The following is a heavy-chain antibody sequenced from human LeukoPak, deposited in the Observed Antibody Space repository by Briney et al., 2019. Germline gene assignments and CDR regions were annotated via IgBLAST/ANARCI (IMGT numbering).Heavy chain of an antibody. CDR2: INPQSGAT. Sequence: ASVKVSCKASGYPFSDFYVHWVRQAPGQGPEWMAWINPQSGATNYAQKFQGRVTMTRDMSIRTVYMELTSLRSDDTAIYFCARGGNDSNLYFPYWGQGALVTVSS. J-gene: IGHJ4*02. D-gene: IGHD3-22*01. V-gene: IGHV1-2*02. CDR3: ARGGNDSNLYFPY. CDR1: GYPFSDFY.